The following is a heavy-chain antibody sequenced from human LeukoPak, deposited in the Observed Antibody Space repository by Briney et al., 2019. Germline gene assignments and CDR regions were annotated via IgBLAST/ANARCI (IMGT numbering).Heavy chain of an antibody. Sequence: GESLKISCKGSGYSFSNYWIGWVRQMPGKGLEWMGIIYPGDSSTRYSPSFQGQVTISADKSISTAYLPWTSLKASDTAIYYCARQPLVRDCGGDCEFDYWGQGTRVSVSS. CDR2: IYPGDSST. J-gene: IGHJ4*02. CDR1: GYSFSNYW. V-gene: IGHV5-51*01. D-gene: IGHD2-21*02. CDR3: ARQPLVRDCGGDCEFDY.